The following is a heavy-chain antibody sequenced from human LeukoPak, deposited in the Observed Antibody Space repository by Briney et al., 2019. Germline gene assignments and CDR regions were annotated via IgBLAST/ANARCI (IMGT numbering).Heavy chain of an antibody. CDR2: ISYDGSNQ. Sequence: GGSLRLSCAASGFTFSSYGMHWVRQAPGKGLEGVAVISYDGSNQYYADSVKGRFTISRDNSKNTLYLQMNSLRGADTAVYYCAEAHTVTTLYWFDPWGQGTLVTVSS. J-gene: IGHJ5*02. CDR3: AEAHTVTTLYWFDP. V-gene: IGHV3-30*18. D-gene: IGHD4-17*01. CDR1: GFTFSSYG.